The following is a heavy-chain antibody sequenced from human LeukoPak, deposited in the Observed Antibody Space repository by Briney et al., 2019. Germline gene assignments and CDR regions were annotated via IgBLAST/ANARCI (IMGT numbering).Heavy chain of an antibody. J-gene: IGHJ4*02. D-gene: IGHD4-17*01. CDR2: VSSSSSYI. CDR3: ARDGLYGAGLYYGDSIFDY. V-gene: IGHV3-21*01. Sequence: GGSLRLSCAASGFTFSSYSMNWVRQAPGKGLEWVSSVSSSSSYIYYADSVKGRFTISRDNAKNSLYLQMNSLRAEDTAVYYCARDGLYGAGLYYGDSIFDYWGQGTLVTVSS. CDR1: GFTFSSYS.